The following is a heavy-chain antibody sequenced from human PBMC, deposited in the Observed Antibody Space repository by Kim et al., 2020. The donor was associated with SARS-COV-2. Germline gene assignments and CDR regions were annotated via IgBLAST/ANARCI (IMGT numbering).Heavy chain of an antibody. V-gene: IGHV3-15*01. J-gene: IGHJ4*02. Sequence: DYAAPGKGRFTISRDDSKNTLYLQMNSLKTEDTAVYYCTTDLRYFDWLDYWGQGTLVTVSS. CDR3: TTDLRYFDWLDY. D-gene: IGHD3-9*01.